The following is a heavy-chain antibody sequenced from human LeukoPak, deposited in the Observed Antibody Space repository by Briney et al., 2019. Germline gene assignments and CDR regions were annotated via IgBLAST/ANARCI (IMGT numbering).Heavy chain of an antibody. J-gene: IGHJ4*02. D-gene: IGHD2-15*01. CDR2: KSPDGSDK. CDR1: GFTLSSHW. CDR3: ARGIVVVVGASDHFDY. Sequence: GSLRPSWGASGFTLSSHWMNLVRQAPGKGAEPVGNKSPDGSDKYYVDSVKGRFTISRDNAKTSLYLQINSLRADDTALYFCARGIVVVVGASDHFDYWGQGTLITVSS. V-gene: IGHV3-7*02.